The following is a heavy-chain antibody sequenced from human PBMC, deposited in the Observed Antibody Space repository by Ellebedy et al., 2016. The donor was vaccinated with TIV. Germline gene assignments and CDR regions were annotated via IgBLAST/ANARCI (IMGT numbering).Heavy chain of an antibody. J-gene: IGHJ2*01. CDR1: GYSFTSYW. CDR3: ARQPNYYDSSGYYSLIPNWYFDL. Sequence: GESLKISXKGSGYSFTSYWISWVRQMPGKGLEWMGRIVPSDSYTNYSPSFQGHVTISADKSISTAYLQWSSLKASDTAMYYCARQPNYYDSSGYYSLIPNWYFDLWGRGTLVTVSS. CDR2: IVPSDSYT. D-gene: IGHD3-22*01. V-gene: IGHV5-10-1*01.